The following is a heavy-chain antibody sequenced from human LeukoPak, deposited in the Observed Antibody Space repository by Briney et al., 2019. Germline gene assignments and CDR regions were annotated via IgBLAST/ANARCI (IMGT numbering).Heavy chain of an antibody. CDR2: IYYSGST. D-gene: IGHD6-19*01. CDR3: AAWDSSGWFPDY. Sequence: SQTLSLTCTVSGGSISSGGYYWSWIRQHPGKGLEWIGYIYYSGSTYYNPSLKGRVTISVDTSKNQFSLKLSSVTAADTAVYYCAAWDSSGWFPDYWGQGTLVTVSS. J-gene: IGHJ4*02. CDR1: GGSISSGGYY. V-gene: IGHV4-31*03.